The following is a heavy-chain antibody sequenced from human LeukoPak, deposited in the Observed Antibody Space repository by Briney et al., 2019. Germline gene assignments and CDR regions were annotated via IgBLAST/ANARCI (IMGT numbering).Heavy chain of an antibody. Sequence: PGGSLRLSCAASGFTFSGYYMSWIRQAPGKGLEWVSYISSSGSTIYYADSVKGRFTISRDNAKISLYLQMNSLRAEDTAVYYWARAQQICSSTSCPIGAFDYWGQGTLVTVSS. CDR1: GFTFSGYY. V-gene: IGHV3-11*04. CDR3: ARAQQICSSTSCPIGAFDY. J-gene: IGHJ4*02. D-gene: IGHD2-2*01. CDR2: ISSSGSTI.